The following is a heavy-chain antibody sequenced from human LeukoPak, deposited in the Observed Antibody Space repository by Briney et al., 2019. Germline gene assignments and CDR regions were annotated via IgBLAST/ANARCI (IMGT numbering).Heavy chain of an antibody. D-gene: IGHD1-26*01. CDR1: GFTFSSYA. J-gene: IGHJ3*02. V-gene: IGHV3-23*01. CDR2: ISGSGGST. CDR3: AKGGSYSGSYYAAFDI. Sequence: GGSLRLSCAASGFTFSSYAMSWVRQAPGKGLEWVSAISGSGGSTYYADSVKGRFTISRDNSKNTLYLQMNSLRAEDTAVYYCAKGGSYSGSYYAAFDIWGQGTMVTVSS.